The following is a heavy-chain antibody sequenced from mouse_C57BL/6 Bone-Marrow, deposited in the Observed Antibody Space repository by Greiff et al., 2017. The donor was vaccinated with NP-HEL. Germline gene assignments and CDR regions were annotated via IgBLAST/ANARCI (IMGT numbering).Heavy chain of an antibody. CDR3: ARDQGVTTVVATGNYFDY. J-gene: IGHJ2*01. CDR1: GYSITSGYY. D-gene: IGHD1-1*01. Sequence: VQLQQSGPGLVKPSQSLSLTCSVTGYSITSGYYWNWIRQLPGNKLEWMGYISYDGSNNYNPSLKNRISITRDTSKNQFFLKLNSVTTEDTATYYCARDQGVTTVVATGNYFDYWGQGTTLTVSS. CDR2: ISYDGSN. V-gene: IGHV3-6*01.